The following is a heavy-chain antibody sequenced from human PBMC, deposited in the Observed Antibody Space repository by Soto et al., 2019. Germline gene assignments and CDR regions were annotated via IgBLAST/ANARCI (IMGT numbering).Heavy chain of an antibody. CDR2: IYYSGST. J-gene: IGHJ4*02. V-gene: IGHV4-59*01. D-gene: IGHD5-12*01. Sequence: QVQLQESGPGLVKPSETLSLTCTVSGASISSYYWSWIRQPPGKGLEWIGYIYYSGSTNYNPSLTSRVTMSVDTSKNQFSLELTSVTAADTAVYYCARGRDGYTNYWGQGTLVTVSS. CDR1: GASISSYY. CDR3: ARGRDGYTNY.